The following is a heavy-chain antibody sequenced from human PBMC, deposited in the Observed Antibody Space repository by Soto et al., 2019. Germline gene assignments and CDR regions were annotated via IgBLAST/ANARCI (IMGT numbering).Heavy chain of an antibody. CDR2: IYWDDDK. Sequence: QITLKESGPTLVKPTQTLTLTCTFSGFSLSTSGVGVGWIRQPRGKALEWLALIYWDDDKRYSPSLKSRLTITKDTSKNQVVLTMTNMDPVDTATYYCAHSKAYDYIWGSYRRPPNDAFDIWGQGTMVTVSS. CDR1: GFSLSTSGVG. V-gene: IGHV2-5*02. CDR3: AHSKAYDYIWGSYRRPPNDAFDI. J-gene: IGHJ3*02. D-gene: IGHD3-16*02.